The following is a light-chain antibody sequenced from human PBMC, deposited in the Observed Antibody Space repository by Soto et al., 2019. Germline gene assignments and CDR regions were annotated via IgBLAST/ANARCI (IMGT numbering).Light chain of an antibody. CDR1: QSIGIW. CDR2: KAS. Sequence: IQMTQSPSTLSASVGDRVAITCRASQSIGIWLARYQQKPGKAPRFLIYKASSLESGVPSRFSGSGDGPEFPLTISILQPDDFATYYCQQYNDYSWTFGQGTKVEIK. V-gene: IGKV1-5*03. J-gene: IGKJ1*01. CDR3: QQYNDYSWT.